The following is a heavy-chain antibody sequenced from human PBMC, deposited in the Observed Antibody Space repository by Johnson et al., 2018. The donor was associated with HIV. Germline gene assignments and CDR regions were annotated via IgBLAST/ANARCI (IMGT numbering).Heavy chain of an antibody. Sequence: QVQLVESGGGVVQPGRSLRLSCAASGFTFSSYAMHWVRQAPGQGLEWVAVISYDGRNKYYADSVKGRFTISRDNSKNTLYLQMNSLRAEDTAVYYCAGVDIVAPGLGAFDIWGQGTMVTVSS. CDR3: AGVDIVAPGLGAFDI. J-gene: IGHJ3*02. D-gene: IGHD5-12*01. CDR2: ISYDGRNK. CDR1: GFTFSSYA. V-gene: IGHV3-30-3*01.